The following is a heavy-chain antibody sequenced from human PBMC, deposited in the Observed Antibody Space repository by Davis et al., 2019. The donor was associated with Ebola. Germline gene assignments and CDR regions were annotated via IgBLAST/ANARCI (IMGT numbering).Heavy chain of an antibody. CDR1: GCPFSSYA. V-gene: IGHV1-69*13. J-gene: IGHJ4*02. Sequence: SSVKVSCKASGCPFSSYAISWLRQAPGQGLEWMGGIIPIFGTANYAHNFQDRVTITSDESRITAYLELSSLRSEDTAVYYCAKDRYYDNSPLYFESESWGQGTLVTVSS. D-gene: IGHD3-22*01. CDR3: AKDRYYDNSPLYFESES. CDR2: IIPIFGTA.